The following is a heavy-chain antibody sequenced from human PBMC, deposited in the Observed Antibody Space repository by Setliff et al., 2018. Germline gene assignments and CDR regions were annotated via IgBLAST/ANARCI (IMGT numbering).Heavy chain of an antibody. J-gene: IGHJ4*02. CDR3: VRGRKAWHSSSWSTFDY. D-gene: IGHD6-13*01. Sequence: SETLSLTCTVSGGSISSGSYYWSWIRQPAGKGLEWIGHIYTSGSTNYNPSLKSRVTISVDTSKNQFSLQLNSVTPEDTAVYYCVRGRKAWHSSSWSTFDYWGQGTLVTVSS. V-gene: IGHV4-61*09. CDR2: IYTSGST. CDR1: GGSISSGSYY.